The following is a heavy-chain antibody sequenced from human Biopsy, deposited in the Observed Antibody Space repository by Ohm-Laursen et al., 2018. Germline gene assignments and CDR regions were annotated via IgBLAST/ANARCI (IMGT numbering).Heavy chain of an antibody. Sequence: SVKVSCKASGGPSSNYAFSWVRQAPGQGLEWVGRIVPILGHLNYAQRFQGRVSITVDKSPTYVYMELSRLTSGDTAVYSCAADADGYYTEFDYWGPGTLVTVSS. J-gene: IGHJ4*02. V-gene: IGHV1-69*04. CDR3: AADADGYYTEFDY. CDR1: GGPSSNYA. D-gene: IGHD3-3*01. CDR2: IVPILGHL.